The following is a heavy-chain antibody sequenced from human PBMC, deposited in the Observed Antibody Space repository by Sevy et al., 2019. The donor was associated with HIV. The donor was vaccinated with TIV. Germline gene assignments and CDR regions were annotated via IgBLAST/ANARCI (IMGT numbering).Heavy chain of an antibody. CDR2: ISGSSNYI. CDR3: ARPYGSGSWEAFDV. D-gene: IGHD3-10*01. J-gene: IGHJ3*01. V-gene: IGHV3-21*01. CDR1: GFNFDSYT. Sequence: GGSLRLSCAASGFNFDSYTMNWVRQAPGQGLEWVSSISGSSNYIYYADSLKGRFTISRDKAKNSVYLQMHSLRVDDTAVYFCARPYGSGSWEAFDVWGQGTVVTVSS.